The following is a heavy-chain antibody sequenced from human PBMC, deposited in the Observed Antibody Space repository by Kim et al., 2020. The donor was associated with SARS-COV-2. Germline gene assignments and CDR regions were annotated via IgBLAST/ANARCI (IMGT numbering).Heavy chain of an antibody. J-gene: IGHJ6*01. CDR3: ARGTMVRGVPEGYGMDV. CDR2: IYYSGST. D-gene: IGHD3-10*01. V-gene: IGHV4-39*01. Sequence: SETLSLTCTVSGGSISSSSYYWGWIRQPPGKGLEWIGCIYYSGSTYYNPSLKSRVTISVDTSNNQFSLKLSSVTAADTAVYYCARGTMVRGVPEGYGMDVWGQGATVTVSS. CDR1: GGSISSSSYY.